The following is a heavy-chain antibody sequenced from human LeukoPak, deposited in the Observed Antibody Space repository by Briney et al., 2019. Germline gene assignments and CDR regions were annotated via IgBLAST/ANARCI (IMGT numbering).Heavy chain of an antibody. CDR3: ARQAVAGGHFDY. J-gene: IGHJ4*02. V-gene: IGHV4-38-2*02. CDR2: IFHSGST. D-gene: IGHD6-19*01. Sequence: KASETLSLTRTVSDYSISSGFYWGWIRQPPGKGLEWIVNIFHSGSTYYNPSLKSRVTISVDTSKNQFSLKLTSVTAADTAVYYCARQAVAGGHFDYWGQGTLVTVSS. CDR1: DYSISSGFY.